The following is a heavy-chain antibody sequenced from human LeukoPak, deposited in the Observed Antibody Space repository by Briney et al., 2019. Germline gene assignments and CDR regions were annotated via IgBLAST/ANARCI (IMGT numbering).Heavy chain of an antibody. CDR2: IIPIFGTA. J-gene: IGHJ4*02. D-gene: IGHD3-10*01. V-gene: IGHV1-69*13. Sequence: GASVKVSCKASGGIFSNYGISWVRQAPGQGLEWMGGIIPIFGTANYAQKFQGRVTIAADESTSTAYMEVSSLRSEDTAVYYCARAGNYYGSGSYYWGQGTLVTVAS. CDR1: GGIFSNYG. CDR3: ARAGNYYGSGSYY.